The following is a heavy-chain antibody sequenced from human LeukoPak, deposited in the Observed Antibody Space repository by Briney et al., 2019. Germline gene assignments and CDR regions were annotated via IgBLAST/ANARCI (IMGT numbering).Heavy chain of an antibody. CDR1: GGSISSGSYY. J-gene: IGHJ4*02. D-gene: IGHD2-21*01. CDR3: ARQLGDRLLFDY. Sequence: SETLPLTCTVSGGSISSGSYYWSWIRQPAGKGLEWIGRIYTSGSTNYNPSLKSRVTISVDTSKNQFSLKLSSVTAADTAVYYCARQLGDRLLFDYWGQGTLVTVSS. V-gene: IGHV4-61*02. CDR2: IYTSGST.